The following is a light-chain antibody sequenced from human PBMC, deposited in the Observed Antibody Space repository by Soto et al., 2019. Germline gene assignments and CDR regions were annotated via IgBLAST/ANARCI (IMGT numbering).Light chain of an antibody. CDR3: EQSYFTPLT. Sequence: DIQMTQSPSSLSASVGDRVTITCRASQSISSYLNWYQQKPGKAPKLLIYAASSLQSGVPSRFSGSGSGTDFTLTISSLQREDIATYYCEQSYFTPLTFGGGTKVEIK. V-gene: IGKV1-39*01. CDR2: AAS. CDR1: QSISSY. J-gene: IGKJ4*01.